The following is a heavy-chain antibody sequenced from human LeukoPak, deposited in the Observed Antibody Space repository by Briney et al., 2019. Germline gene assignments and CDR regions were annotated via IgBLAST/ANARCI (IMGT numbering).Heavy chain of an antibody. V-gene: IGHV1-2*02. CDR1: GYTFTGYY. CDR2: INPNSGGT. J-gene: IGHJ4*02. CDR3: ARLAPSHYYDSSGYYSTSRDY. Sequence: ASVKVSCKASGYTFTGYYMHWVRQAPGQGLEWMGWINPNSGGTNYAQKFQGRVTMTRDTSTSTVYMELSSLRSEDTAVYYCARLAPSHYYDSSGYYSTSRDYWGQGTLVTVSS. D-gene: IGHD3-22*01.